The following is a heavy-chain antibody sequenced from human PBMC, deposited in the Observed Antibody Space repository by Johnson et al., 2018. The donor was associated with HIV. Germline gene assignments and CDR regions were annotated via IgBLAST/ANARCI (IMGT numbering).Heavy chain of an antibody. J-gene: IGHJ3*02. Sequence: VQLVESGGGVVQPGRSLRLSCAASGFTFSSYAMHWVRQAPGKGLEWVAVISYDGSHKYYADSVKGRFTISRDNSKNTLYLQMNSLRAEDTAVYYCARDRGIAARPFRYAFDIWGQGTMVTVSS. V-gene: IGHV3-30*04. CDR2: ISYDGSHK. D-gene: IGHD6-6*01. CDR1: GFTFSSYA. CDR3: ARDRGIAARPFRYAFDI.